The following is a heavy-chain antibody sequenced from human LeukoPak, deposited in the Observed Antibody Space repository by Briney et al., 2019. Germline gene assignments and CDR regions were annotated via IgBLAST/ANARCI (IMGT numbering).Heavy chain of an antibody. CDR3: ARVPPRNYDFWSGYYFGFDY. CDR1: GGSFSGYY. CDR2: INHSGST. Sequence: SETLSLTCAVYGGSFSGYYWSWIRQPPGKGPEWIGEINHSGSTNYNPSLKSRVTISVDTSKNQFSLKLSSVTAADTAVYYCARVPPRNYDFWSGYYFGFDYWGQGTLVTVSS. J-gene: IGHJ4*02. D-gene: IGHD3-3*01. V-gene: IGHV4-34*01.